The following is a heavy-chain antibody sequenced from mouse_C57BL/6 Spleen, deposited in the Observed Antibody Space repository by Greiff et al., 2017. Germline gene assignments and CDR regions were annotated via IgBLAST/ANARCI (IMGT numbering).Heavy chain of an antibody. J-gene: IGHJ2*01. CDR1: GFNIKDDY. D-gene: IGHD2-1*01. CDR2: IDPENGDT. CDR3: TTVYYGHYFDY. V-gene: IGHV14-4*01. Sequence: EVQLQQSGAELVRPGASVKLSCTASGFNIKDDYMHWVKQRPEQGLEWIGWIDPENGDTEYASKFQGKATITADTSSNTAYLQLSSLTSEDTAVYYCTTVYYGHYFDYWGQGTTLTVSS.